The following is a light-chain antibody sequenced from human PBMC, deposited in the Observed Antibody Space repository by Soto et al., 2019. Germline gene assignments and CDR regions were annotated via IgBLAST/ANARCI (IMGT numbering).Light chain of an antibody. J-gene: IGKJ1*01. CDR3: QQYNSYSWR. CDR2: DAS. CDR1: QSISSW. V-gene: IGKV1-5*01. Sequence: DIQVTHSRPTLTASVGDRVTITCRTSQSISSWLAWYQQKPGKAPKLLIYDASSLESGVPSRFSGSGSGTEFTLTISSLQPDDFATYYCQQYNSYSWRFGQGTKVDI.